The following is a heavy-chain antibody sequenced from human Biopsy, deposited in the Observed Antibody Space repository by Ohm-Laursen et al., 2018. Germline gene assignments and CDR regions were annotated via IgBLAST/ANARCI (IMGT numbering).Heavy chain of an antibody. D-gene: IGHD3-9*01. CDR2: NIPILGTG. CDR1: GGTFSNYG. Sequence: SSVKVSCKVPGGTFSNYGVSWVRQAPGQGLEWLGGNIPILGTGNYAQKFQDRVTVAADTSTSTATMELRSLRSDDTAVYYCATKLTGYFHRWGQGTLVIVSS. J-gene: IGHJ1*01. V-gene: IGHV1-69*06. CDR3: ATKLTGYFHR.